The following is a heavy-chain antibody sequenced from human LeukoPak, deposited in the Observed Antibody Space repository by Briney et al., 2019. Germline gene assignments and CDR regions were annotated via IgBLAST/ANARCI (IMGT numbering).Heavy chain of an antibody. D-gene: IGHD6-13*01. CDR2: IYYSGST. Sequence: SETLSLTCTVSGGSISSYYWTWIRQPPGKGLEWIGYIYYSGSTNYNPSLKSRVTISVDTSKNQFSLKLSSVTAADTAVYYCASAIAAADTYYYYYMDVWGKGTTVTVSS. CDR1: GGSISSYY. V-gene: IGHV4-59*01. CDR3: ASAIAAADTYYYYYMDV. J-gene: IGHJ6*03.